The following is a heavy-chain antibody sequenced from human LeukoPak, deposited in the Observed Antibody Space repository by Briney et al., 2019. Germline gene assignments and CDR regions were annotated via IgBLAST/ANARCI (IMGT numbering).Heavy chain of an antibody. V-gene: IGHV4-61*02. Sequence: SQTLSLTCTVSGGSISSGSYYWSWIRQPAGKGLEWIGRIYTSGSTNYNPSLKSRVTISVDTSKNQFSLKLSSVTAADTAVYYCASEHHGQQLSNWFDPWGQGTLVTVSS. CDR1: GGSISSGSYY. CDR2: IYTSGST. J-gene: IGHJ5*02. D-gene: IGHD6-13*01. CDR3: ASEHHGQQLSNWFDP.